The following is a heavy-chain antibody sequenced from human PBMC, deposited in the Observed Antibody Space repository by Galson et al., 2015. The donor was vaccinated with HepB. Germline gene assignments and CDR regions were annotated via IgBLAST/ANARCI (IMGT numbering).Heavy chain of an antibody. CDR2: TSGSGGST. Sequence: SLRLSCAVSGFTFSRYGMSWVRQAPGKGLEWVSGTSGSGGSTYYADSVKGRFTISRDKSKNTLYLQMNSLRADDTAVYYCAIAYEMGTLFLGYDAFDIRGQGTMVTVSS. D-gene: IGHD5-24*01. CDR1: GFTFSRYG. CDR3: AIAYEMGTLFLGYDAFDI. J-gene: IGHJ3*02. V-gene: IGHV3-23*01.